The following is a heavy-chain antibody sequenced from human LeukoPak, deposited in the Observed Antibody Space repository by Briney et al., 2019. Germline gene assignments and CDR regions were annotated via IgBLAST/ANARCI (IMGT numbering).Heavy chain of an antibody. CDR2: MNPNSGNT. J-gene: IGHJ6*03. D-gene: IGHD6-19*01. V-gene: IGHV1-8*03. CDR1: GYTFTKYD. CDR3: ARGMSSGWGAYYYYYMDV. Sequence: ALVKVSCKASGYTFTKYDINWVPQAAGQGLEGMGWMNPNSGNTGYAQKFQGRVTITRNTSIDTAYLELSRLRSDDTAVYYCARGMSSGWGAYYYYYMDVWGKGTTVTVSS.